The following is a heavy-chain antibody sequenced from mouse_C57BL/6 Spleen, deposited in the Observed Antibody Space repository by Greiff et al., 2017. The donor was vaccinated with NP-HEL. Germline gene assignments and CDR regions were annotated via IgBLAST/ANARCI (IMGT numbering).Heavy chain of an antibody. CDR3: ARDCYGSSYWYFDV. CDR1: GFTFSDYY. D-gene: IGHD1-1*01. Sequence: EVKLVESEGGLVQPGRSMKLSCTASGFTFSDYYMAWVRQVPEKGLEWVANINYDGSSTYYLDSLKSRFIISRDNAKNILYLQMSSLKSEDTATYYCARDCYGSSYWYFDVWGTGTTVTVSS. V-gene: IGHV5-16*01. J-gene: IGHJ1*03. CDR2: INYDGSST.